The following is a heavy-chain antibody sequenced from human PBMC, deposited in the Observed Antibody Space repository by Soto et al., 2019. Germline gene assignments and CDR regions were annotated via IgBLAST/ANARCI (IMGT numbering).Heavy chain of an antibody. CDR2: IYWDDDK. CDR1: GFSLSTSGVG. Sequence: QITLKESGPTLVKPTQTLTLTCTFSGFSLSTSGVGVGWIRQPPGKALEWLALIYWDDDKRYSPSLKSRLTITKDTSKNQVVLTMTNMDPVDTATSYCAHAPFGVLSGWFDPWGQGTLVTVSS. CDR3: AHAPFGVLSGWFDP. V-gene: IGHV2-5*02. J-gene: IGHJ5*02. D-gene: IGHD3-10*01.